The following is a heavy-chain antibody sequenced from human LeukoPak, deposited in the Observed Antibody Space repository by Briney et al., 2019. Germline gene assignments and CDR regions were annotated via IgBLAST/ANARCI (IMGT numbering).Heavy chain of an antibody. Sequence: GESLKISCKGSGYGFPNYWIAWVRQMPGKGLEWMGIIYPDDSQTKYSPSFQGQVTISADKSINTAYLQWSSLKASDTAMYFCARLTGYLPGVHFDYCGQGTLVTVSS. V-gene: IGHV5-51*01. J-gene: IGHJ4*02. D-gene: IGHD5-12*01. CDR1: GYGFPNYW. CDR3: ARLTGYLPGVHFDY. CDR2: IYPDDSQT.